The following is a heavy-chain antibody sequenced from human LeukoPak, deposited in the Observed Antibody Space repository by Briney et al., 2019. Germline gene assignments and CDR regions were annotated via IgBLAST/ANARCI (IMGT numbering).Heavy chain of an antibody. V-gene: IGHV4-39*01. CDR2: IFYTGST. D-gene: IGHD3-10*01. CDR3: ARHTGYYNLGSYSIDH. Sequence: SETLSLTCSVSGGSISNNNYYWGWIRQPPGKGLEWIGSIFYTGSTFYKPSLKSRVTICVDTSKNQFSLKLSSVTAADTAVYYCARHTGYYNLGSYSIDHWGQGTLVTVSS. CDR1: GGSISNNNYY. J-gene: IGHJ4*02.